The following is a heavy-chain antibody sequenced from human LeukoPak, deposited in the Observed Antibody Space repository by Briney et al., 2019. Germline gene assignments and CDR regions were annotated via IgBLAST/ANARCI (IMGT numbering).Heavy chain of an antibody. CDR1: GFTFSSYA. CDR3: AKDTTGGYDEYYYYYLDV. CDR2: IRYDGSKK. J-gene: IGHJ6*03. D-gene: IGHD5-12*01. Sequence: PGRSLRLSCAASGFTFSSYAMHWVRQAPGKGLEWVAFIRYDGSKKYYADSVKGRFTFSRDNSKNTLYLQMNSLRAEDTAVYYCAKDTTGGYDEYYYYYLDVWGKGTTVTVSS. V-gene: IGHV3-30*02.